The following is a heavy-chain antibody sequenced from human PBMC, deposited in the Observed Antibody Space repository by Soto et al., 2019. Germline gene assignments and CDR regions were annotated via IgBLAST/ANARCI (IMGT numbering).Heavy chain of an antibody. D-gene: IGHD2-2*01. CDR2: IYCSGST. V-gene: IGHV4-61*01. J-gene: IGHJ6*02. CDR1: GGSVSSGSYY. CDR3: ARALRVAPADYYGMDV. Sequence: ASETLSLTYTVSGGSVSSGSYYWSWIRQPPGKGLEWIGYIYCSGSTNYNPSLKSRVTISVDTSKNQFSLKLSSVTAADTAVYYCARALRVAPADYYGMDVWGQGTTVTVSS.